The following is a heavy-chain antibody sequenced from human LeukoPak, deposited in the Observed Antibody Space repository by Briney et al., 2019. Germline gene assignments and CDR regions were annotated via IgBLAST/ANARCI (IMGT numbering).Heavy chain of an antibody. CDR3: ARRGLTMVRGVIIVRYYYMDV. J-gene: IGHJ6*03. D-gene: IGHD3-10*01. CDR1: GGSISSYY. V-gene: IGHV4-34*01. Sequence: PSETLSLTCTVSGGSISSYYWSWIRQPPGKGLEWIGEINHSGSTNYNPSLKSRVTISVDTSKNQFSLKLSSVTAADTAVYYCARRGLTMVRGVIIVRYYYMDVWGKGTTVTVSS. CDR2: INHSGST.